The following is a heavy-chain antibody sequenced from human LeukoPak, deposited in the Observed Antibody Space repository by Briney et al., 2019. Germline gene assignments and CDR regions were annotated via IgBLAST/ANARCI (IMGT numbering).Heavy chain of an antibody. CDR2: IKQDGSEK. V-gene: IGHV3-7*01. Sequence: GGSLRLSCAASGFTFSSYGMSWVRQAPGKGLEWVANIKQDGSEKYYVDSVKGRFTISRDNARNSLFLQMNSLRVEDTAVYYCARERFHGSGAPRYDYWGQGTLVTVSS. CDR1: GFTFSSYG. D-gene: IGHD3-10*01. CDR3: ARERFHGSGAPRYDY. J-gene: IGHJ4*02.